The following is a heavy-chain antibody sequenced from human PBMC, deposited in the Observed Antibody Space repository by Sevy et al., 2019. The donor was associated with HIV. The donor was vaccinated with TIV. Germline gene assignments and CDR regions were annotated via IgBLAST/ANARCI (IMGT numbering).Heavy chain of an antibody. CDR2: IYSGGST. D-gene: IGHD2-8*02. Sequence: GGSLRLSCAASGFTVSSNYMSWVRQAPGKGLEWVSVIYSGGSTYYADSVKGRFTISRDNSKNTLYLQMNSLRAEDTAVYYCARVSIRTPPGDYYYYGMDVWGQGTTVTVSS. V-gene: IGHV3-53*01. CDR3: ARVSIRTPPGDYYYYGMDV. J-gene: IGHJ6*02. CDR1: GFTVSSNY.